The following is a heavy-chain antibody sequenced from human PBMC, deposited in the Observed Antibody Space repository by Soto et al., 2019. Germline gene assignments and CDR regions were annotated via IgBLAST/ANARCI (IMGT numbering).Heavy chain of an antibody. CDR1: GGSISSYY. CDR2: IYYSGST. Sequence: SETLSLTCTVSGGSISSYYWSWIRQPPGKGLEWIVYIYYSGSTNYNPSLKSRVTISVDTSKNQFSLKLSSVTAADTAVYYCARGRGGWFINQLLNAFDIWGQGTMVTVSS. D-gene: IGHD2-2*01. V-gene: IGHV4-59*01. CDR3: ARGRGGWFINQLLNAFDI. J-gene: IGHJ3*02.